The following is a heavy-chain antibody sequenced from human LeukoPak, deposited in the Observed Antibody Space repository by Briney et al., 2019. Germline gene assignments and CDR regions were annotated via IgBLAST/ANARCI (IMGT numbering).Heavy chain of an antibody. CDR2: LYYSGNT. J-gene: IGHJ6*03. CDR1: GGSISSSSCF. Sequence: SETLSLTCTVSGGSISSSSCFWGWIRQPPGKGLEWIGSLYYSGNTYYNPSLKSRVTISVDTSKNQFSLKLSSVTASDTAVYYCARDPSGYYYYLDVWGKGTTVTVSS. CDR3: ARDPSGYYYYLDV. V-gene: IGHV4-39*07.